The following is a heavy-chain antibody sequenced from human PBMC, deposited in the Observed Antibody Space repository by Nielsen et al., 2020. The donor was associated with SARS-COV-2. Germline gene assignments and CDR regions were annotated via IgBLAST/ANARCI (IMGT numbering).Heavy chain of an antibody. CDR1: GGAFSGYR. V-gene: IGHV4-34*01. CDR3: ARGIYDFLSGSDVSLNGLDV. D-gene: IGHD3-3*01. CDR2: INDSGTT. J-gene: IGHJ6*02. Sequence: GSLRLSCGVSGGAFSGYRWTWVRQSPGKGLEWLGEINDSGTTNYNPPLTGRVSISQDASKRQLYLKLSSVTAADTALYFCARGIYDFLSGSDVSLNGLDVWGQGTTVTVSS.